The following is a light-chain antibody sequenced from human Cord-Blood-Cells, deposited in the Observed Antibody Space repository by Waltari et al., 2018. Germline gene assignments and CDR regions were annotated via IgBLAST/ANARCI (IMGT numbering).Light chain of an antibody. V-gene: IGKV3-20*01. CDR3: QQYGSSPPWT. J-gene: IGKJ1*01. CDR1: QSVSSSY. CDR2: GAS. Sequence: EIVLTQSPRTLSLSPGERATLSSRASQSVSSSYLAWYQQKPGQAPRLLIYGASSRATGIPDRFSGSGSGTDFTLTISRLEPEDFAVYYCQQYGSSPPWTFGQGTKVEIK.